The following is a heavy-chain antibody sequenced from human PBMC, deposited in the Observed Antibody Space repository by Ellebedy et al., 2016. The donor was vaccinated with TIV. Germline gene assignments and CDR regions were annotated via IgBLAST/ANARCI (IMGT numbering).Heavy chain of an antibody. V-gene: IGHV6-1*01. Sequence: SQTLSLTCAISGDSVSSDSAAWTWIRQSPSRGLECLGRTYYRSKWYVDYAVSVRSRITINSDTSKNQFSLQLKSVTPEDTAVYYCAREIRAYDYWGQGTLVTVSS. CDR2: TYYRSKWYV. CDR1: GDSVSSDSAA. J-gene: IGHJ4*02. CDR3: AREIRAYDY.